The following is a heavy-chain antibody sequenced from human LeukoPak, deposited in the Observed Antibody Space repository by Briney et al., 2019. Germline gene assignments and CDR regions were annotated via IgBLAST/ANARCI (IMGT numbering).Heavy chain of an antibody. CDR2: IIPIFGTA. V-gene: IGHV1-69*13. D-gene: IGHD5-12*01. J-gene: IGHJ3*02. Sequence: SVKVSCKASGYTFTSYDISWVRQAPGQGLEWMGGIIPIFGTANYAQKFQGRVTITADESTSTAYMELSSLRSEDTAVYYCARDGDIVATPKSDAFDIWGQGTMVTVSS. CDR1: GYTFTSYD. CDR3: ARDGDIVATPKSDAFDI.